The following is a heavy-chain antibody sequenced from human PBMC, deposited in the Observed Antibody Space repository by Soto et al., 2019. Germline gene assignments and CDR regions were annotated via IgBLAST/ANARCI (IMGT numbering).Heavy chain of an antibody. Sequence: GGSLRLSCAASGFTFSSYGMHWVRQAPGKGLEWVAVISYDGSNKYYADSVKGRFTISRDNSKNTLYLQMNSLRAEDTAVYYCAKGDFIAATYGMDVWGQGTTVTVSS. V-gene: IGHV3-30*18. CDR2: ISYDGSNK. J-gene: IGHJ6*02. CDR3: AKGDFIAATYGMDV. CDR1: GFTFSSYG. D-gene: IGHD6-13*01.